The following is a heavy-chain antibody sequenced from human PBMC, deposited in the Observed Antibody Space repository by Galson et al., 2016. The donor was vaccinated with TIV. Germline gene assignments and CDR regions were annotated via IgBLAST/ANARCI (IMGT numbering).Heavy chain of an antibody. V-gene: IGHV3-66*02. CDR2: ISDGGNT. Sequence: SLRLSCAASGLSVSINYMTWVRQAPGKGLEWVSLISDGGNTYYPDSVKGRFTISRDNSKNTLYLQMNSLRVEDTAVCYCARDRVVDATYYYYYYGMDVWGQGTAVTVSS. CDR3: ARDRVVDATYYYYYYGMDV. CDR1: GLSVSINY. J-gene: IGHJ6*02. D-gene: IGHD2-15*01.